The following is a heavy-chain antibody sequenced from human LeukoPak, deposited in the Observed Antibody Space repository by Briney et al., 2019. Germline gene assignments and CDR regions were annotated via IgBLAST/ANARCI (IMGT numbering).Heavy chain of an antibody. V-gene: IGHV1-58*01. D-gene: IGHD3-22*01. J-gene: IGHJ6*02. CDR2: IVVGSGNT. CDR3: AAASNYYDRSNYYSYAMDA. Sequence: ASVKVSFTASGFTFTTSAVQWVRQARGQRLEWIGWIVVGSGNTNYAQKFQERVTITRDMSTSTVYMYLSSQRSEDTAVYYCAAASNYYDRSNYYSYAMDAWGQGTTVTVSS. CDR1: GFTFTTSA.